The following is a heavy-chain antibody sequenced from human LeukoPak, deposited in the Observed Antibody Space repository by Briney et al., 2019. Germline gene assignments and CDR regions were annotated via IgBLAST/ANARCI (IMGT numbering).Heavy chain of an antibody. V-gene: IGHV7-4-1*02. CDR1: GYTFTSYA. CDR2: INTNTGNP. CDR3: ARDRCSSTSCIYYYYGMDV. D-gene: IGHD2-2*01. Sequence: ASVKVSCKASGYTFTSYAMNWVRQAPGQGLEWMGWINTNTGNPTYAQGFTGRFVFSLDTSVSTAYLQISSLKAEDTAVYYCARDRCSSTSCIYYYYGMDVWGQGTTVTVSS. J-gene: IGHJ6*02.